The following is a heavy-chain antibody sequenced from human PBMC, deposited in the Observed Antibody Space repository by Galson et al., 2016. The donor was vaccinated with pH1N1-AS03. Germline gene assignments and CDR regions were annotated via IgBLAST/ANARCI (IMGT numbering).Heavy chain of an antibody. Sequence: SLRLSCAASGFTVSSNYMSWVRQAPGKGLEWVSVIYTGGTTQYAGSVKGRFTISRDNSKNMLCLQMNSLRAEDTAVYYCARRSAAEMASGWAWGFDYWGQGTLVTVSS. D-gene: IGHD5-24*01. CDR2: IYTGGTT. CDR3: ARRSAAEMASGWAWGFDY. J-gene: IGHJ4*02. V-gene: IGHV3-66*01. CDR1: GFTVSSNY.